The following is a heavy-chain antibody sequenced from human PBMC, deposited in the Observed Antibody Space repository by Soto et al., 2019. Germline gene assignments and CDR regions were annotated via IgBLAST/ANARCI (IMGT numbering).Heavy chain of an antibody. CDR1: GLTFSSYG. J-gene: IGHJ4*02. D-gene: IGHD6-6*01. CDR3: AMGEYSSSSAFDY. V-gene: IGHV3-30*03. Sequence: GGSLRLSCAASGLTFSSYGMHWVRQAPGKGLEWVAVISYDGSNKYYADSVKGRFTISRDNSKNTLYLQMNSLRAEDTAVYYCAMGEYSSSSAFDYWGQGTLVTVSS. CDR2: ISYDGSNK.